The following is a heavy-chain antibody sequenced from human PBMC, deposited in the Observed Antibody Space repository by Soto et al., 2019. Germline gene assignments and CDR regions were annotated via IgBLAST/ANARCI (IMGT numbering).Heavy chain of an antibody. CDR2: IHYSGSI. CDR1: GYSISSNNW. V-gene: IGHV4-28*05. J-gene: IGHJ5*02. Sequence: SETLSLTCAVSGYSISSNNWWGWIRQPPGKGLEWMGYIHYSGSIYYSPSLKSRLTLSVDTSKSQFSLRLTSVPASDTAVYYSARLGAYYQSLDPWGKGTVVTVSS. D-gene: IGHD2-21*01. CDR3: ARLGAYYQSLDP.